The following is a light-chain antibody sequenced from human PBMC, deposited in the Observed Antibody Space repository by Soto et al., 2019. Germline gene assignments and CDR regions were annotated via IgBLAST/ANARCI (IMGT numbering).Light chain of an antibody. CDR2: GDN. V-gene: IGLV1-40*01. CDR3: QSYDISLHNYV. J-gene: IGLJ1*01. CDR1: TSNIGAPYD. Sequence: SVLTHPPSVSGAPGQRVSISCTGSTSNIGAPYDVHWYQHLPGTAPKLLIYGDNNRPSGVPDRFSGSKSGTSASLAITRLQAEDEADYYCQSYDISLHNYVFGTGTKSPS.